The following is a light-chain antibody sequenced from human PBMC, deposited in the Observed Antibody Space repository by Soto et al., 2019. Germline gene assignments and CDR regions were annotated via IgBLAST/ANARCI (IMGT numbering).Light chain of an antibody. Sequence: EIVMTQSPATLSVSPGERATLSCMASQSVSSNLDWYQQKPGQAPRILIYGASTRATGIPARFSGSGSGTEVTLTIRGMQAEDFAVYYCQQYNNWGTFVKGTKVVIK. CDR3: QQYNNWGT. CDR1: QSVSSN. CDR2: GAS. J-gene: IGKJ1*01. V-gene: IGKV3-15*01.